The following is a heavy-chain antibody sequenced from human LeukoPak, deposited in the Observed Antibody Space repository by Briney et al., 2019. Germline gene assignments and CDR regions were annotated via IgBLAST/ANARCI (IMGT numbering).Heavy chain of an antibody. D-gene: IGHD4-11*01. CDR2: ISGSGGTT. J-gene: IGHJ4*02. Sequence: PGGSLRLSCAASGFIFSSYAMSWVRQAPGKGLEWVSGISGSGGTTYYADSVKGRFTISRDNSRNTLYLQMNSLRAEDTAVYYCAKWGYSDWTRWVREPFDYWGQGTLVTVSS. CDR1: GFIFSSYA. V-gene: IGHV3-23*01. CDR3: AKWGYSDWTRWVREPFDY.